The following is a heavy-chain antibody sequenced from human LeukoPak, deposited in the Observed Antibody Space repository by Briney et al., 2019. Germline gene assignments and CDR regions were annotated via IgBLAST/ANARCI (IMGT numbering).Heavy chain of an antibody. CDR2: IYYSGST. V-gene: IGHV4-39*07. J-gene: IGHJ4*02. D-gene: IGHD4-17*01. Sequence: PSETLSLTCTVSGGSISSSSYYWGWIRQPPGKGLEWIGSIYYSGSTYYNPSLKSRVTISVDTSKNQFSLKLSSVTAADTAVYYCARAGTVTYRPAHFDYWGQGTLVTVSS. CDR3: ARAGTVTYRPAHFDY. CDR1: GGSISSSSYY.